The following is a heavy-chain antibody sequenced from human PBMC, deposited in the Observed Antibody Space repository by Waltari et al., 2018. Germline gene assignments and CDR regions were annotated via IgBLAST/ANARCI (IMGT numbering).Heavy chain of an antibody. Sequence: QLQLQESGPGLVKPSETLSLTCTVSGGSISSSSYYWGWIRQPPGKGLEWIGSIYYSGSTYYNPSLKSRVTISVDTSKNQFSLKLSSVTAADTAVYYCARVRGATQLPRGYFDYWGQGTLVTVSS. CDR1: GGSISSSSYY. D-gene: IGHD1-26*01. CDR2: IYYSGST. J-gene: IGHJ4*02. V-gene: IGHV4-39*07. CDR3: ARVRGATQLPRGYFDY.